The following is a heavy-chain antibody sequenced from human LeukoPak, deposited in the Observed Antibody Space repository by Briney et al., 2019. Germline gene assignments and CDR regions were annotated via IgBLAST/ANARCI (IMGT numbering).Heavy chain of an antibody. V-gene: IGHV4-59*01. D-gene: IGHD3-22*01. J-gene: IGHJ3*02. Sequence: KPSETLSLTCIVPGGSISSYYWSWIRQPPAKGLEWIGYIYYSGSTNYNPSLNSRVTISVDTSKNQFSPKLSSVTAADTAVYYCARDPYDSSASAFDIWGQGTMVTVSS. CDR3: ARDPYDSSASAFDI. CDR1: GGSISSYY. CDR2: IYYSGST.